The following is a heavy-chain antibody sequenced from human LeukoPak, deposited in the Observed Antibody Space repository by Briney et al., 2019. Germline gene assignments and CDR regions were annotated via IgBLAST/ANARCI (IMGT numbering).Heavy chain of an antibody. J-gene: IGHJ3*02. Sequence: ASVKVSCKASGGTFSSYAISWVRQAPGKGLEWMGGFDPEDGETIYAQKFQGRVTMTEDTSTDTAYMELSSLRSEDTAVYYCSSITIFGVPYAFDIWGQGTMVTVSS. CDR1: GGTFSSYA. D-gene: IGHD3-3*01. V-gene: IGHV1-24*01. CDR2: FDPEDGET. CDR3: SSITIFGVPYAFDI.